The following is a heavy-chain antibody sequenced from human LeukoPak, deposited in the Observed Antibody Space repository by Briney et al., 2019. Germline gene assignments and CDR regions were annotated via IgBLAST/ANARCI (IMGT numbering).Heavy chain of an antibody. CDR1: GFTFSSYS. CDR3: AVAGSSDYYFDY. Sequence: QTGGSLRLSCAASGFTFSSYSMNWVRQAPGKGLVWVSRINSDGSSTSYADSVKGRFTISRDNAKNTLYLQMNSLRAEDTAVYYCAVAGSSDYYFDYWGQGTLVTVSS. CDR2: INSDGSST. D-gene: IGHD6-19*01. J-gene: IGHJ4*02. V-gene: IGHV3-74*01.